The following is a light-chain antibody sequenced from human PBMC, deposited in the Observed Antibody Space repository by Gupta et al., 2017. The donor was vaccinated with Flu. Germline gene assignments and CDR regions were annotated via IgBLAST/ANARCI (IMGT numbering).Light chain of an antibody. CDR2: GNN. V-gene: IGLV1-44*01. J-gene: IGLJ1*01. CDR3: AAWDDSLNGHYV. CDR1: SSNIGSNT. Sequence: QSVPAQPPSASGTPEQRVTISCSGSSSNIGSNTVNWYQQVPGMAPKLLIYGNNQRPSGVPDRFSGSKSGTSASLAINGLQSEDEADYYCAAWDDSLNGHYVFGTGTKVTVL.